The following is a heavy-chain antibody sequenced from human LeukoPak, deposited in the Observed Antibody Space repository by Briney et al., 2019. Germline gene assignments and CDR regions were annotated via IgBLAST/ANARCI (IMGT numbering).Heavy chain of an antibody. CDR1: GGSFSDYY. V-gene: IGHV4-34*01. J-gene: IGHJ4*02. D-gene: IGHD3-16*01. CDR3: ARQLGY. CDR2: IYYSGST. Sequence: SETLSLTCAVYGGSFSDYYWSWIRQPPGKGLEWIGSIYYSGSTYYNPSLKSRVTISVDTSKNQFSLKLSSVTAADTAVYYCARQLGYWGQGTLVTVSS.